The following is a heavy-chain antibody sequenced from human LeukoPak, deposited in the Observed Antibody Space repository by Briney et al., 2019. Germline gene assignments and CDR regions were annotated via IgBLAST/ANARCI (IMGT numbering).Heavy chain of an antibody. J-gene: IGHJ4*02. CDR2: ISYDGSNK. V-gene: IGHV3-30*18. CDR1: GVTFSSYG. Sequence: PGGSLRLSCAASGVTFSSYGMHWVRQAPGKGLEWLAVISYDGSNKYYADSVKGRFTISRDNSKNTLYLQMNSLRAEDTAVNYCVKETSGLSYYFDYWGQGTLVTVSS. D-gene: IGHD3-3*01. CDR3: VKETSGLSYYFDY.